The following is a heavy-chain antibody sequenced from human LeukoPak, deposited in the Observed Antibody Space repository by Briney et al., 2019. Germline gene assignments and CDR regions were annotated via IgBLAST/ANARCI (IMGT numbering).Heavy chain of an antibody. D-gene: IGHD2-2*01. CDR3: ARAGYCSSTSCYPYYYYYYMDV. V-gene: IGHV4-4*07. CDR1: GGSISSYY. J-gene: IGHJ6*03. Sequence: SETLSLTCTVSGGSISSYYWSWIRQPAGKGLEWIGRIYTSGSTNYNPSLKSRVTMSVDTSKNQFSLKLSSVTAADTAVYYCARAGYCSSTSCYPYYYYYYMDVWGKGTTVTVSS. CDR2: IYTSGST.